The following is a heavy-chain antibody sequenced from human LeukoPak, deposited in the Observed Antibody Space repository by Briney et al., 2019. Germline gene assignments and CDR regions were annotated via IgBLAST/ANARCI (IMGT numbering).Heavy chain of an antibody. CDR3: ARGRGGDGYNYVNNWFDP. CDR2: MNPNSGNT. Sequence: GASVKVSCKASGYTFTSYGISWVRQATGQGLEWMGWMNPNSGNTGYAQKFQGRVTMTRNTSISTAYMELSSLRSEDTAVYYCARGRGGDGYNYVNNWFDPWGQGTLVTVSS. J-gene: IGHJ5*02. CDR1: GYTFTSYG. V-gene: IGHV1-8*02. D-gene: IGHD5-24*01.